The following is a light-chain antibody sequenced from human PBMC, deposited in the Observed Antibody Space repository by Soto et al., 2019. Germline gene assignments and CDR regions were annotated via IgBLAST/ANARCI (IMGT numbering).Light chain of an antibody. CDR2: GAS. J-gene: IGKJ4*01. V-gene: IGKV3-15*01. CDR3: QHHYNWPLT. Sequence: EIVMTQSPATLSVSPRERATLSCRASQSINSNLAWYQQKPGQAPRVIMYGASTRATGVPARFSGGGSGTEFTLTISRLQSEDFAVYYCQHHYNWPLTFGGGTKVEIK. CDR1: QSINSN.